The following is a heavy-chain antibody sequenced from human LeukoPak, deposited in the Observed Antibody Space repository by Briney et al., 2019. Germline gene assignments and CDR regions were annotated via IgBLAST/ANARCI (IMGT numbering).Heavy chain of an antibody. Sequence: GGSLRLSCAASGFTFSTYGMYWVRQAPGKGLEWVAFVRYDGSKIYYAESVKGRFTISRDNSKNTLYLQMNSLRAEDTAVYYCARRAGAYSHPYDYWGQGTLVTVSS. CDR1: GFTFSTYG. D-gene: IGHD4/OR15-4a*01. CDR3: ARRAGAYSHPYDY. CDR2: VRYDGSKI. J-gene: IGHJ4*02. V-gene: IGHV3-30*02.